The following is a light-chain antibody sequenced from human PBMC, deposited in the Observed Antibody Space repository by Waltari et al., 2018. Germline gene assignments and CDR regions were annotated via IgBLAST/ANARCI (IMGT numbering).Light chain of an antibody. CDR2: WAS. Sequence: DIVMTQSPDSLAGSLGERATINCKSRQSVLYSANNKNYLAWYQQKPGQPPKLHIYWASTRKSGFHNRFSGSGSGTDFTLTISSLQAEDEAVYYCQQYYNTPITFGQGTRLEIK. J-gene: IGKJ5*01. CDR3: QQYYNTPIT. CDR1: QSVLYSANNKNY. V-gene: IGKV4-1*01.